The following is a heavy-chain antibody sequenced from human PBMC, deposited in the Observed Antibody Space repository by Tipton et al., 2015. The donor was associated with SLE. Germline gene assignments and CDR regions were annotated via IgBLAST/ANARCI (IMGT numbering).Heavy chain of an antibody. CDR3: ARVLYSSGWYVDY. J-gene: IGHJ4*02. CDR1: GGSFSGYY. Sequence: TLSLTCAVYGGSFSGYYWSWIRQPPGKGLEWIGEINHSGSTNYNPSLQSRVTISVDTSKNQFSLKLSSVTAADTAVYYCARVLYSSGWYVDYWGQGTLVTVSS. D-gene: IGHD6-19*01. V-gene: IGHV4-34*01. CDR2: INHSGST.